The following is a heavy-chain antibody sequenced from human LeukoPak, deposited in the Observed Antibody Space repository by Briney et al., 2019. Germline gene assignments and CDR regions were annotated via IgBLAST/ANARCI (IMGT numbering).Heavy chain of an antibody. CDR2: IYYSGST. J-gene: IGHJ4*02. D-gene: IGHD3-9*01. Sequence: PSETLSLTCTVSGGSISSHYWSWIRQPPGKGLVWIAYIYYSGSTNYNPSLKSRVTISVDTSKKQFSLKLSSVTAADTAVYYCARGLWNILTGYYIDYWGQGTLVTVSS. CDR1: GGSISSHY. V-gene: IGHV4-59*11. CDR3: ARGLWNILTGYYIDY.